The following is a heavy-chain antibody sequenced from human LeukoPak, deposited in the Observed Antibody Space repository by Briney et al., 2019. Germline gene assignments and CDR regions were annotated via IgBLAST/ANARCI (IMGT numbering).Heavy chain of an antibody. J-gene: IGHJ3*02. CDR2: INSDGSST. V-gene: IGHV3-74*01. Sequence: PGGSLRLSCAASGFTFSSYWMHWVRQAPGKGLVWVSRINSDGSSTSYADSVKGRFTISRDNAKNTLYLQMNSLRAEDTAVYYCARALPFLPVAPWDAFDIWGQGTMVTVSS. CDR3: ARALPFLPVAPWDAFDI. D-gene: IGHD2-2*01. CDR1: GFTFSSYW.